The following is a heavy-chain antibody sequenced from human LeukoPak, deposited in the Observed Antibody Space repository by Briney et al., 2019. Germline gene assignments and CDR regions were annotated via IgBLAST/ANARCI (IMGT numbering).Heavy chain of an antibody. CDR2: IQPDGSEQ. CDR3: AGQHYARFGP. J-gene: IGHJ5*02. CDR1: GSTFSSIW. Sequence: GGSLRLSCVASGSTFSSIWMSWVRQAPGKGLEWVGNIQPDGSEQYPVDSVKGRFTISRDNARNSLYLQMNSLRVEDTAVYYCAGQHYARFGPWGQGTLVTVSS. V-gene: IGHV3-7*01. D-gene: IGHD3-16*01.